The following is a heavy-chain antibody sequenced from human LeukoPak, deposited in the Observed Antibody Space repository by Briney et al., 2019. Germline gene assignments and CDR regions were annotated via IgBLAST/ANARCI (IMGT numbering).Heavy chain of an antibody. V-gene: IGHV3-23*01. D-gene: IGHD3-10*01. CDR1: GFTFSTYA. CDR2: ISGSGDST. Sequence: GGSLRLSCAASGFTFSTYAMNWVRQAPGMGLEWVSGISGSGDSTYSAGSVKGQFTISRDNSKNMLYLQMNSLRADDTAVYYCARDRRGEYYFDYWGQGTLVTVSS. CDR3: ARDRRGEYYFDY. J-gene: IGHJ4*02.